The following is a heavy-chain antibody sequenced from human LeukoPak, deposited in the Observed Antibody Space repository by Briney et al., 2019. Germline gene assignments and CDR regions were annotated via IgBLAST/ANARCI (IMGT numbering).Heavy chain of an antibody. V-gene: IGHV4-61*02. CDR1: AGSISIGSSY. Sequence: SQTLSLTCTLAAGSISIGSSYCGRIRQPAGKGLEWIGRIYTSGSTNYNPSLKSRVTISEDTSKNQFSLKLSSVTAADTAVYYCARGETAVVTVAMTPPGGAWFYPWGQGTLVTVSS. CDR3: ARGETAVVTVAMTPPGGAWFYP. CDR2: IYTSGST. D-gene: IGHD5-18*01. J-gene: IGHJ5*02.